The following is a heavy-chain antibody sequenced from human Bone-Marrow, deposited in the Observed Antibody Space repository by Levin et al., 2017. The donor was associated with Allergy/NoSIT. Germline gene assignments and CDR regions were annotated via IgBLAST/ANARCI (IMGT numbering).Heavy chain of an antibody. CDR3: ARVPALRFLDWFLDY. J-gene: IGHJ4*02. CDR1: GASIISATYY. V-gene: IGHV4-39*02. CDR2: VYFSGST. Sequence: SETLSLTCTVSGASIISATYYWGWVRQPPGKGLEWIGSVYFSGSTYLSPFLKTRVTMSVDTSRSHFSLNLSSVTAADTAVYYCARVPALRFLDWFLDYWGRGVLVTVSS. D-gene: IGHD3-9*01.